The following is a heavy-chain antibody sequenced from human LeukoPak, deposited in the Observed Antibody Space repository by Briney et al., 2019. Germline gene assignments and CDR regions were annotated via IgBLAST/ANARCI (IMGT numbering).Heavy chain of an antibody. CDR3: AKDEALLWFGELND. CDR1: GFTFSSYG. D-gene: IGHD3-10*01. V-gene: IGHV3-30*18. J-gene: IGHJ4*02. CDR2: ISYDGSNK. Sequence: GGSLRLSCAASGFTFSSYGMHWVRQAPGKGLEWEAVISYDGSNKYYADSVKGRFTISRDNSKNTLYLQMNSLRAEDTAVYYCAKDEALLWFGELNDWGQGTLVTVSS.